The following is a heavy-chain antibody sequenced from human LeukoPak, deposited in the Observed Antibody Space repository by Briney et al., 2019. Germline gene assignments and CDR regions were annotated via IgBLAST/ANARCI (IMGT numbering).Heavy chain of an antibody. J-gene: IGHJ4*02. CDR2: INPNSGGT. Sequence: ASVKVSCKASGYTFTGYYMHWVRQAPGQGLEWMGWINPNSGGTNYAQKFQGRVTMTRDTSIGTAYMELSRLRSDDTAVYYCARSIPRGYSYNYWGQGTLVTVSS. CDR3: ARSIPRGYSYNY. CDR1: GYTFTGYY. D-gene: IGHD5-18*01. V-gene: IGHV1-2*02.